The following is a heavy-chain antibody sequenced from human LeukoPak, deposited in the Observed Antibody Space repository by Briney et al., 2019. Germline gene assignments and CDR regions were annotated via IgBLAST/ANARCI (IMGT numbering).Heavy chain of an antibody. Sequence: PSQTLSLTCTVSGGSISSGDYYWSWIRQPPGKGLEWIGYIYYSGSTYYNPSLKSRVTISVDTSKNQFSLKLSSVTAADTAVYYCARVDVFGVVSSDYYYYYMDVWGKGTTVTVSS. CDR2: IYYSGST. CDR3: ARVDVFGVVSSDYYYYYMDV. D-gene: IGHD3-3*01. J-gene: IGHJ6*03. CDR1: GGSISSGDYY. V-gene: IGHV4-30-4*01.